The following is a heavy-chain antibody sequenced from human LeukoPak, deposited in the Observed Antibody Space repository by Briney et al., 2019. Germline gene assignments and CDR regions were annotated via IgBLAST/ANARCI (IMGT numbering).Heavy chain of an antibody. CDR3: ARDQTSGSYYYY. D-gene: IGHD1-26*01. J-gene: IGHJ4*02. CDR1: GGSISSYY. CDR2: IYTSGRT. V-gene: IGHV4-4*07. Sequence: SETLSLTCTVSGGSISSYYWSWIRQPAGKGLEWIGRIYTSGRTNYNPSLKSRVTMSVDTSKNQFSLKLSSVTAADTAVYYCARDQTSGSYYYYWGQGTLVTVSS.